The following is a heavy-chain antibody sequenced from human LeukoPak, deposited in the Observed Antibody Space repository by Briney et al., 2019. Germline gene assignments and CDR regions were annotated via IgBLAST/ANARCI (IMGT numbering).Heavy chain of an antibody. CDR1: GFTFSDYT. J-gene: IGHJ6*02. D-gene: IGHD2-15*01. Sequence: RPGGSLRLSCAASGFTFSDYTMNWVRQAPGKGLEWVACITTRSSYMYYADSVKGRFTISRDNAKNSLYLQMNSLRAEDTAVYYCAKDRLTYYYYGMDVWGQGTRSPSP. V-gene: IGHV3-21*01. CDR2: ITTRSSYM. CDR3: AKDRLTYYYYGMDV.